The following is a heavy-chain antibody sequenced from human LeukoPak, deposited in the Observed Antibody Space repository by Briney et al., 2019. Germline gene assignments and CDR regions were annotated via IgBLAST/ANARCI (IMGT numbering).Heavy chain of an antibody. V-gene: IGHV1-2*02. CDR2: INPNSGGT. CDR3: ARDQSGGGDY. Sequence: ASVKVSCKASGYTFTGYYMHWVRQAPGQGLEWMGWINPNSGGTNYAQKFQGRVTMTTDTSTSTVYMELWSLRSDDTGVYYCARDQSGGGDYWGQGTLVIVSS. D-gene: IGHD3-16*01. J-gene: IGHJ4*02. CDR1: GYTFTGYY.